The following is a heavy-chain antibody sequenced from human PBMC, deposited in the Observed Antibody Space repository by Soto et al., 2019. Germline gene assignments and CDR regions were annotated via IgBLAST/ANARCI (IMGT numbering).Heavy chain of an antibody. D-gene: IGHD2-2*01. J-gene: IGHJ6*03. CDR3: TTEKGVVPAAKDYYYYMDV. V-gene: IGHV3-15*01. CDR2: IKSKTDGGTT. CDR1: GFTFSNAW. Sequence: PGGSLRLSCAASGFTFSNAWMSWVRQAPGKGLEWVGRIKSKTDGGTTDYAAPVKGRFTISRDDSKNTLYLQMNSLKTEDTAVYYCTTEKGVVPAAKDYYYYMDVWGKGTTVTVS.